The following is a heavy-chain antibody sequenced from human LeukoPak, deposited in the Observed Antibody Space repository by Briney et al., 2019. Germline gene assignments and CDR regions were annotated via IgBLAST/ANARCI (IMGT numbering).Heavy chain of an antibody. CDR2: IYHSGST. CDR1: GYSISSGYY. D-gene: IGHD1-1*01. Sequence: PSETLSLTCTVSGYSISSGYYWGWIRQPPGKGLEWTGSIYHSGSTYYNPSLKSRVTISVDTSKNQFSLKLSSVTAADTAVYYCARAPPLFGTKGSFDYWGQGTLVTVSS. CDR3: ARAPPLFGTKGSFDY. J-gene: IGHJ4*02. V-gene: IGHV4-38-2*02.